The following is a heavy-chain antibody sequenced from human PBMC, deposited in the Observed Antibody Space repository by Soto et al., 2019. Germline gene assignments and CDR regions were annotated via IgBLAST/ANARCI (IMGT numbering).Heavy chain of an antibody. V-gene: IGHV4-34*01. J-gene: IGHJ6*03. Sequence: SETLSLTCAVYGGSFSGYYWSWIRQPPGKGLEWIGEINHSGSTNYNPSLKSRVTISVDTSKNQFSLKLSSVTAADTAVYYCARGAITQFIAAAPPYYYYMDVWGKGTTVTVSS. D-gene: IGHD6-13*01. CDR2: INHSGST. CDR3: ARGAITQFIAAAPPYYYYMDV. CDR1: GGSFSGYY.